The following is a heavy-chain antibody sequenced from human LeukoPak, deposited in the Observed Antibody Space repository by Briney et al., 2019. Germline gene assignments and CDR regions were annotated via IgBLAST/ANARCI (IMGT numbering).Heavy chain of an antibody. D-gene: IGHD3-22*01. J-gene: IGHJ3*02. V-gene: IGHV3-48*03. Sequence: GGSLRLSCAASGFTFSSYEMNWVRQAPGKGLEWVSYISSSGSTIYYADSVKGRFTISRDNAKNSLYLQMNSLRAEDTAVYYCAKGPITMIVVENAFDIWGQGTMVTVSS. CDR1: GFTFSSYE. CDR2: ISSSGSTI. CDR3: AKGPITMIVVENAFDI.